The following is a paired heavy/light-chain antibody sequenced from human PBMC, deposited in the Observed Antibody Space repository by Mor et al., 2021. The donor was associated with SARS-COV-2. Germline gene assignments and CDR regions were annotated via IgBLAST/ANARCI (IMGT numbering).Light chain of an antibody. Sequence: QSALTQPASVSGSPGQSITISCTGTSSDVGGYNYVSWYQQHPGKAPKLMIYDVSNRPSGVSNRFSGSKSGNTASLTISGLQAEDEADYYCSSYTNSNTLVVFGGGTKLTVL. CDR1: SSDVGGYNY. CDR3: SSYTNSNTLVV. J-gene: IGLJ2*01. V-gene: IGLV2-14*01. CDR2: DVS.
Heavy chain of an antibody. D-gene: IGHD3-22*01. V-gene: IGHV4-59*08. CDR3: AREYDSSGYYDPYFDY. Sequence: QVQLQESGPGLVKPSETLSLTCTVSGGSISTYYWSWIRQPPGKGLEWIGYIYYSGSTNYNPSLKSRVTISVDTSKKQVSLKLSSVTAADTAVYFCAREYDSSGYYDPYFDYWGLGTLVTVSS. CDR2: IYYSGST. J-gene: IGHJ4*02. CDR1: GGSISTYY.